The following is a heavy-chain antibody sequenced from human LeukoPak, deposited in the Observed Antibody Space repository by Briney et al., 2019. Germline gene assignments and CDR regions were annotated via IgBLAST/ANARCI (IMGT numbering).Heavy chain of an antibody. J-gene: IGHJ4*02. CDR2: IYPGDSDT. Sequence: GESLKISCKGSGYSFTSYWIGWVRQMPGKGLGWMGIIYPGDSDTRYSPSFQGQVTISADKSISTAYLQWSSLKASDTAMYYCARLGSGYYYDNPFDYWGQGTLVTVSS. CDR1: GYSFTSYW. D-gene: IGHD3-22*01. CDR3: ARLGSGYYYDNPFDY. V-gene: IGHV5-51*01.